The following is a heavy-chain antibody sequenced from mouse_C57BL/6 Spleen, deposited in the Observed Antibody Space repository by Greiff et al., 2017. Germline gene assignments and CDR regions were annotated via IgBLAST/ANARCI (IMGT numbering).Heavy chain of an antibody. J-gene: IGHJ3*01. V-gene: IGHV1-15*01. Sequence: QVQLKQSGAELVRPGASVTLSCKASGYTFTDYEMHWVKQTPVHGLEWIGAIDPETGGTAYNQKFKGKAILTADKSSSAAYIELRSLTSEDSAVYYCTGGLAWLAYWGQGTLVTVSA. CDR2: IDPETGGT. CDR3: TGGLAWLAY. D-gene: IGHD3-3*01. CDR1: GYTFTDYE.